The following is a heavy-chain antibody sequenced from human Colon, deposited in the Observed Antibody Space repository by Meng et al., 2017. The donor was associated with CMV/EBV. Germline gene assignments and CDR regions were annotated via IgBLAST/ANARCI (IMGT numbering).Heavy chain of an antibody. D-gene: IGHD1-14*01. V-gene: IGHV4-34*01. CDR3: ARGLLTRLRPTTWFDP. CDR2: ISHNGST. CDR1: GGSFSSYS. J-gene: IGHJ5*02. Sequence: SGGSFSSYSGTWIRQPPGKGLEYIGEISHNGSTYYDPSLKSRVTISVDASKKHFFLSLTSVTAADTAVYYCARGLLTRLRPTTWFDPWGQGTLVTVSS.